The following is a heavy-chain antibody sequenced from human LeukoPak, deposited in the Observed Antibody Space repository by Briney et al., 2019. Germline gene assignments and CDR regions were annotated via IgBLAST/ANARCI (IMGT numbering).Heavy chain of an antibody. Sequence: HPGGSLRLSCAASGFTFSGSAMHWVRQASGKGLEWVGRIRSKANSYATAYAASVKGRFTISRDDSKNTAYLQMNSLKTEDTAVYYCTRSYYDSSGYYVLFDCWGQGTLVTVSS. CDR2: IRSKANSYAT. V-gene: IGHV3-73*01. J-gene: IGHJ4*02. CDR1: GFTFSGSA. D-gene: IGHD3-22*01. CDR3: TRSYYDSSGYYVLFDC.